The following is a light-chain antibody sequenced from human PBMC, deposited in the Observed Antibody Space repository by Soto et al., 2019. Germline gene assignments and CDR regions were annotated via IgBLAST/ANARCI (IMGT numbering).Light chain of an antibody. J-gene: IGKJ1*01. Sequence: DIQMTQFPSSLSASVGHRVTITCRASQNINTYLNWYQQRPGQAPRLLIYDASILQRGVPSRFSGSGSGTDFTLTVASLQPEDFATYFCQQSYGKPTFGQGTKVEI. CDR2: DAS. CDR1: QNINTY. CDR3: QQSYGKPT. V-gene: IGKV1-39*01.